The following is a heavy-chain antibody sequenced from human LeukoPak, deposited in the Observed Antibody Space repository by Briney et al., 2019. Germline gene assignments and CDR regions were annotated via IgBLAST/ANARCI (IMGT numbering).Heavy chain of an antibody. D-gene: IGHD1-14*01. CDR2: INAGGSST. CDR3: ARPPDGYGTDY. CDR1: GFTFSGYW. V-gene: IGHV3-74*03. Sequence: GGSLRLSCAASGFTFSGYWMHWVHQAPGKGLVWVSHINAGGSSTMYADSVKGRFTISRDNSKNTLYLQMNSLRAEDTAVYYCARPPDGYGTDYWGQGTLVTVSS. J-gene: IGHJ4*02.